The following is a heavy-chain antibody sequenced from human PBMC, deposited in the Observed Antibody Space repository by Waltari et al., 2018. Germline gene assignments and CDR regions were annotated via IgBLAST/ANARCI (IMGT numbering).Heavy chain of an antibody. D-gene: IGHD5-12*01. CDR1: GGSITSSPYY. CDR2: IYYTGST. V-gene: IGHV4-39*01. CDR3: ARHWKKSGYRFDP. Sequence: QLQLQESGPGLVKPSETLSLTCTVSGGSITSSPYYWGGIRQSPGKGLEWIGNIYYTGSTYYNPTLKRRVTISGDMSKNQCSLKLSSVTAADTAVYYCARHWKKSGYRFDPWGRGTLVTVSS. J-gene: IGHJ5*02.